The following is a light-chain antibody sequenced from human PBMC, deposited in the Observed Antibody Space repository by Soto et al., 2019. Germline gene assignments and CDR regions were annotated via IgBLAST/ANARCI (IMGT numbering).Light chain of an antibody. CDR2: KAS. CDR1: QSISSW. CDR3: QQYNDWPRT. V-gene: IGKV1-5*03. Sequence: DIQMTQSPSALSAAVGGRVTITCRASQSISSWLAWYQQKPGKAPKLLIYKASSLESGVPSRFSGSGSGTEFTLTISSLQSEDFAVYYCQQYNDWPRTFGQGAKVDIK. J-gene: IGKJ1*01.